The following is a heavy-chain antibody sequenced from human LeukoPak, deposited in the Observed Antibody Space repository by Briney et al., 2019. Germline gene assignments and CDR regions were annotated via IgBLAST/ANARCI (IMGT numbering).Heavy chain of an antibody. D-gene: IGHD3-10*01. Sequence: SETLSLTCTVSGGSLSSYYWSWIRQPPGKGLEWIGYIYSRGLTRGSTNYNPSLKSRVTISVDTSNNQFSLKLSSVTAADTAMYYCARGPPGGQFDPWGQGTLVTVSS. J-gene: IGHJ5*02. CDR2: IYSRGLTRGST. CDR3: ARGPPGGQFDP. V-gene: IGHV4-59*01. CDR1: GGSLSSYY.